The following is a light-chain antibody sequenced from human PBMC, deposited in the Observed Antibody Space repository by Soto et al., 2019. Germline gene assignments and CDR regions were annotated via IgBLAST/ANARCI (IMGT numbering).Light chain of an antibody. V-gene: IGLV1-44*01. Sequence: QSVLTQPPSVSGTPGHKVSISCSGSTSNLGGNTVNWYQQLPGTAPKLLIYTNNQRPSGVPDRFSGSKSDTSASLAISGLRSEDEADFYCAAWDDSLNAVVFGGGTKLTVL. CDR1: TSNLGGNT. CDR3: AAWDDSLNAVV. J-gene: IGLJ2*01. CDR2: TNN.